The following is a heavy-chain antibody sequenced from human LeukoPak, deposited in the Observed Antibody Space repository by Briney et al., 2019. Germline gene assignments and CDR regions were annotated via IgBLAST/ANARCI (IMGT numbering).Heavy chain of an antibody. CDR3: TAGIAVSGSNFGC. CDR2: ISGSGGST. Sequence: GGSLRLSCEASGFTFSSYAMAWVRQAPGKGLEWVSSISGSGGSTYYAGSVKGRFTISRDNSENTVYLQMHSLRAEDTAEYFCTAGIAVSGSNFGCWGQGTLVTVSS. V-gene: IGHV3-23*01. D-gene: IGHD6-19*01. CDR1: GFTFSSYA. J-gene: IGHJ4*02.